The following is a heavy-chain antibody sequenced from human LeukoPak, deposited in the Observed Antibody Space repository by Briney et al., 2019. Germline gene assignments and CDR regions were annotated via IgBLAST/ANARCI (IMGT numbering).Heavy chain of an antibody. Sequence: SGTLSLTCAVSGASISSSNWWSWVRQPPGRGLEWIGEIYHSGGTNYTPSLKSRVTISIDRSKNQFSLKLSSVTAADTAVYYCALIPRGIAVPGTDLWGQGTLVTVSS. CDR3: ALIPRGIAVPGTDL. D-gene: IGHD6-19*01. J-gene: IGHJ5*02. CDR1: GASISSSNW. CDR2: IYHSGGT. V-gene: IGHV4-4*02.